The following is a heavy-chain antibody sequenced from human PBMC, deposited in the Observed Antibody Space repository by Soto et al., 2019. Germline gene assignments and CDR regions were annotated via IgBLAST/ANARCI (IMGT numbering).Heavy chain of an antibody. D-gene: IGHD1-26*01. V-gene: IGHV5-51*01. CDR3: ARHGGRSGSVDYYYYMDV. Sequence: GESLKISCKGSGYSFTSYWIGWVRQMPGKGLEWMGIIYPGDSDTRYSPSFQGQVTISADKSISTAYLQWSSLKASDTAMYYCARHGGRSGSVDYYYYMDVWGKGTTVTVSS. CDR1: GYSFTSYW. CDR2: IYPGDSDT. J-gene: IGHJ6*03.